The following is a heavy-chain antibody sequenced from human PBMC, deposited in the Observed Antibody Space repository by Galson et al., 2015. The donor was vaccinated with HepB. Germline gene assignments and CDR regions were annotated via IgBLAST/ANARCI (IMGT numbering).Heavy chain of an antibody. CDR2: TYYRSKWYN. D-gene: IGHD6-19*01. Sequence: CAISGDSVSSNSAAWNWIRQSPSRGLEWLGRTYYRSKWYNDYAVSVKSRITINPDTSKNQFSLQLNSVTPEDTAVYYCARGVSGWDLNYYYYYGMDVWGQGTTVTVSS. CDR3: ARGVSGWDLNYYYYYGMDV. J-gene: IGHJ6*02. V-gene: IGHV6-1*01. CDR1: GDSVSSNSAA.